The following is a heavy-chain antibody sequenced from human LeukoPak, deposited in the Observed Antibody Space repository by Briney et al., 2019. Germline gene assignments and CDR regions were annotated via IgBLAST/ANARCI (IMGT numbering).Heavy chain of an antibody. CDR2: IYSGGST. CDR3: ARERNLEIAVAGTIFNY. J-gene: IGHJ4*02. Sequence: SGGSLRLSCAASGFTVSSNYMSWVRQAPGKGLEWVSVIYSGGSTYYADSVKGRFTISRDNSKNTLYLQMKSLRAEDTAVYYCARERNLEIAVAGTIFNYWGQGALVTVSS. CDR1: GFTVSSNY. V-gene: IGHV3-66*01. D-gene: IGHD6-19*01.